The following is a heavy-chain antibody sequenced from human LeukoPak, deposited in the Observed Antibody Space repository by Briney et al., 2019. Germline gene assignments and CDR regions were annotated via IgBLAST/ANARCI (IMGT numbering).Heavy chain of an antibody. CDR3: ARRGTGHGMDV. CDR1: GFTFSDYW. Sequence: PGGSLRLSCVVSGFTFSDYWIHWVRQVPGKGLVWVSRINNDGSSASYVDSVKGRFTISRDNAKNTLFLQMNSLRAEDTAVYYCARRGTGHGMDVWGQGTTVIVSS. CDR2: INNDGSSA. D-gene: IGHD1-1*01. J-gene: IGHJ6*02. V-gene: IGHV3-74*01.